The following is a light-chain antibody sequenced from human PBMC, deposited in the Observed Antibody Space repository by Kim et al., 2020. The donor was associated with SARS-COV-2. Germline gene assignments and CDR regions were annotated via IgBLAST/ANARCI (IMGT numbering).Light chain of an antibody. CDR3: QQRGNWPLT. CDR1: QSVSTN. Sequence: EIVLTQSPATLSVSPGERATLSCRASQSVSTNLAWYQHKPGQPPRLVIYATSTRAADIPARFSGSGSGTDFTLTISSLQPEDCAVYYWQQRGNWPLTFGQGTKVDIK. V-gene: IGKV3-11*01. J-gene: IGKJ1*01. CDR2: ATS.